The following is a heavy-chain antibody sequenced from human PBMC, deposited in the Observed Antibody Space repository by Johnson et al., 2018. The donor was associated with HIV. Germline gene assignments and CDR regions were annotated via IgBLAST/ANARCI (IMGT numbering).Heavy chain of an antibody. CDR3: AKDLRVFDWFNAYDAFDI. CDR1: GFIFSSYG. V-gene: IGHV3-33*06. Sequence: QVQLVESGGGVVQPGRSLRLSCAASGFIFSSYGMHWVRQAPGKGLEWVAIIWYDGSTKYYADSVKGRFTISRDNSKNTLYLQMNSLRADDTAVYYCAKDLRVFDWFNAYDAFDIWGQGTMVTVSS. J-gene: IGHJ3*02. D-gene: IGHD3-9*01. CDR2: IWYDGSTK.